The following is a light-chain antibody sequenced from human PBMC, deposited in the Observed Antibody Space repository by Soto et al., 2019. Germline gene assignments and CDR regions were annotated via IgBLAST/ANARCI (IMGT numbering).Light chain of an antibody. V-gene: IGLV2-14*01. CDR1: SSDVGGYTY. CDR3: SSYTSSSTLV. Sequence: QSALAQPASVSGSPGQSITISCTGTSSDVGGYTYVSWYQQHPGKAPKLMIYEVNKRPSGVSNRFSGSKSGNTASLTISGLQAEDEADYYCSSYTSSSTLVFGTGTKATVL. CDR2: EVN. J-gene: IGLJ1*01.